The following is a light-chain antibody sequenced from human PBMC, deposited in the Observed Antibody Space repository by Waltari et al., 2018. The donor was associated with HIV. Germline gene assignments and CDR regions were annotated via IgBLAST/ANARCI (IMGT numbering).Light chain of an antibody. J-gene: IGLJ3*02. Sequence: SFELIQPPSVSVSPGQTAAITCSGDTLGSKYACWFQQKPGQSPVLFISQDSKRPSGIPERFSGSKSGNTATLTISGTQAMDEADYYCHSWDTNNVQVFGGGTKLTVL. CDR2: QDS. CDR1: TLGSKY. CDR3: HSWDTNNVQV. V-gene: IGLV3-1*01.